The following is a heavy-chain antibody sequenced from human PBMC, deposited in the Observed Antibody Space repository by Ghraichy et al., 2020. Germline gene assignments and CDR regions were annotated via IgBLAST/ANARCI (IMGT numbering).Heavy chain of an antibody. V-gene: IGHV1-24*01. CDR2: FDPEDGET. D-gene: IGHD3-10*01. CDR1: GYTLTELS. CDR3: ATDQSSPSGSYYTVGNAFDI. J-gene: IGHJ3*02. Sequence: ASVKVSCKVSGYTLTELSMHWVRQAPGKGLEWMGGFDPEDGETIYAQKFQGRVTMTEDTSTDTAYMELSSLRSEDTAVYYCATDQSSPSGSYYTVGNAFDIWGQGTMVTVSS.